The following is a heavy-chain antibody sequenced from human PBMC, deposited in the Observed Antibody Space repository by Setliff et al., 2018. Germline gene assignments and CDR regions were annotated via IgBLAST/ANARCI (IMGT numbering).Heavy chain of an antibody. Sequence: ETLSLTCTVAGGSISGHYWSWIRQPAGSGLEWIGRLYSSGTTIYNPSLNSRVTMSVDTSRNQFSLKLTSVTAADTAVYYCARMSGFLYMDVWGKGTPVTVSS. CDR3: ARMSGFLYMDV. V-gene: IGHV4-4*07. D-gene: IGHD3-3*01. CDR2: LYSSGTT. CDR1: GGSISGHY. J-gene: IGHJ6*03.